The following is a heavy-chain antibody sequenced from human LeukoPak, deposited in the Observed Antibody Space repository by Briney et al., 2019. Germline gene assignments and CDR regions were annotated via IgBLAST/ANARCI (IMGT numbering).Heavy chain of an antibody. D-gene: IGHD5-18*01. CDR2: ISYDGSNK. CDR3: ARVGVDTAMVYYFDY. CDR1: GFTFSSYS. J-gene: IGHJ4*02. V-gene: IGHV3-30*03. Sequence: GGSLRLSCAASGFTFSSYSMNWVRQAPGKGLEWVAVISYDGSNKYYADSVKGRFTISRDNSKNTLYLQMNSLRAEDTAVYYCARVGVDTAMVYYFDYWGQGTLVTVSS.